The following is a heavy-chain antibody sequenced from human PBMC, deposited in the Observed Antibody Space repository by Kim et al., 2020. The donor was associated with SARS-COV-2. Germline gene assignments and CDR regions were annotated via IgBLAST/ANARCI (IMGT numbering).Heavy chain of an antibody. Sequence: YAQSVKGRITINPDYSKNPFSLPLNSVTHEDTAVYYCARDRQRAGTGVDYWGQGTLVTVSS. J-gene: IGHJ4*02. V-gene: IGHV6-1*01. D-gene: IGHD6-19*01. CDR3: ARDRQRAGTGVDY.